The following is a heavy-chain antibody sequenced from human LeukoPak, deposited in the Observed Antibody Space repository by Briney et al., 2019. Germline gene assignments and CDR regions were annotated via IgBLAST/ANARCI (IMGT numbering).Heavy chain of an antibody. CDR1: GFSFSSYA. CDR2: ISGSGGST. D-gene: IGHD2-2*01. CDR3: AKDRPSRGVPGYYYYGMDV. V-gene: IGHV3-23*01. Sequence: GGSLRLSCAASGFSFSSYAMRWVRQDPGKGLEWVSAISGSGGSTYYADSVKGRFTISRDNSKNTLYLQMNSLRAEDTAVYYCAKDRPSRGVPGYYYYGMDVWGQGTTVTVSS. J-gene: IGHJ6*02.